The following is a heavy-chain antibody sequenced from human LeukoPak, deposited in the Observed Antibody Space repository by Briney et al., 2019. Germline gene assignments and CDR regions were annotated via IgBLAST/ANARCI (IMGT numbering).Heavy chain of an antibody. CDR3: ARGLQWGFDW. J-gene: IGHJ4*02. Sequence: GGSLRLSCEASGFNFNIYSMNWARQAPGKGLEWVSYITGGGTPIYYGDSVKGRFTIFRDNAKNSLYLQMNSLRVEDTAVYYCARGLQWGFDWWGQGTLVTVSS. CDR2: ITGGGTPI. CDR1: GFNFNIYS. D-gene: IGHD1-26*01. V-gene: IGHV3-48*01.